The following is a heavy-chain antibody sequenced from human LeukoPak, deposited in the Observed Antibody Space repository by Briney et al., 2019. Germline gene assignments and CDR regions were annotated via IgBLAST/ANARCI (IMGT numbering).Heavy chain of an antibody. CDR2: IYSDGRT. V-gene: IGHV3-53*01. Sequence: GGSLRLSCAASGFAVSGNYMSWVRQAPGKGLEWVSVIYSDGRTYYADSVKGRFTISRDISKNTLFLQMTSLRADDTAVYYCAKLKGWYGEGYFDYWGQGTLVTVSS. CDR3: AKLKGWYGEGYFDY. D-gene: IGHD3-10*01. CDR1: GFAVSGNY. J-gene: IGHJ4*02.